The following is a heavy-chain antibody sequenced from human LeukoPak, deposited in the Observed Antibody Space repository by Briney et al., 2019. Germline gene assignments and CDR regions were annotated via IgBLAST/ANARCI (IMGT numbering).Heavy chain of an antibody. CDR2: ISYDGSNT. Sequence: GRSLRLSCAASGFTFSNYGMHWVRQAPGEGLEWVAVISYDGSNTYYADSVKGRFTISRDNSKNTLYLQMNSLRAEDTAVYYCAKGRGSAPFYGMDVWGQGTTLTVSS. V-gene: IGHV3-30*18. D-gene: IGHD2-15*01. CDR3: AKGRGSAPFYGMDV. J-gene: IGHJ6*02. CDR1: GFTFSNYG.